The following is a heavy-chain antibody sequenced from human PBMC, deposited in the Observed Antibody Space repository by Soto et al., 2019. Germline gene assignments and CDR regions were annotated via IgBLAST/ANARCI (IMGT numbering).Heavy chain of an antibody. V-gene: IGHV1-18*01. Sequence: QVQLVQSGAEVKKPGASVKVSCKASGYTFTSYGISWVRQAPGQGLEWMGWISAYNGNTNYAQKLQGRVTMNKDTSTSTAYMELRSLRSEDTAVYYCARDDRYCSGGSCYSRPYYFDYWGQGTLVTVSS. CDR3: ARDDRYCSGGSCYSRPYYFDY. CDR2: ISAYNGNT. CDR1: GYTFTSYG. D-gene: IGHD2-15*01. J-gene: IGHJ4*02.